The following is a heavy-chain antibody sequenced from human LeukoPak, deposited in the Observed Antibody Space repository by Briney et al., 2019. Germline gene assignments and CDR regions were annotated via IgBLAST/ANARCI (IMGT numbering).Heavy chain of an antibody. D-gene: IGHD5-24*01. J-gene: IGHJ6*02. CDR3: ARDLLQRSATGSLYYYYYGMDV. CDR1: GGSIITNDYS. CDR2: IYHNGAT. V-gene: IGHV4-30-2*01. Sequence: SETLSLTCAVSGGSIITNDYSWNWIRQPPGKGLEWIGYIYHNGATYYNPSLKSRVTMSLDGSKNQFSLRLNSVTAADTALYYCARDLLQRSATGSLYYYYYGMDVWGQGTTVTVSS.